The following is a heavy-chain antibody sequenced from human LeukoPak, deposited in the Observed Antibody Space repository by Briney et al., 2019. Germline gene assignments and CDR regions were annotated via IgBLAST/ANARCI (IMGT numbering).Heavy chain of an antibody. CDR1: GGSISSRSYY. CDR2: IYYTGST. J-gene: IGHJ6*03. CDR3: ARGPGPNCTNGVCYTNYYYYYYMDV. Sequence: SETLSLTCTVSGGSISSRSYYWGWIRQPPGKGLEWIGTIYYTGSTYYSPSLKSRVTISVDTSKNQFSLKLSSVTAADTAVYYCARGPGPNCTNGVCYTNYYYYYYMDVWGKGTTVTVSS. V-gene: IGHV4-39*07. D-gene: IGHD2-8*01.